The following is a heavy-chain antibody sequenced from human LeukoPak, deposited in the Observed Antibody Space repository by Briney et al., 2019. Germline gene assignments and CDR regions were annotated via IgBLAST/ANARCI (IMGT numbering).Heavy chain of an antibody. D-gene: IGHD7-27*01. CDR1: GGSISSSNYY. CDR3: ARQTGASGVDY. V-gene: IGHV4-39*01. CDR2: IYYSGST. J-gene: IGHJ4*02. Sequence: SETLSLTCTVSGGSISSSNYYWGWIRQPPGKGLEWIGSIYYSGSTYYNPSLKSRVTISVDTSKNQFSLKLTFVTAADTAVYYCARQTGASGVDYWGQGTLVTVSS.